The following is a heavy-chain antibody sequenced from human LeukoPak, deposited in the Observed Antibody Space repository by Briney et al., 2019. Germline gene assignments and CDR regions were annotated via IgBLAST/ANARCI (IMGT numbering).Heavy chain of an antibody. J-gene: IGHJ3*02. Sequence: PGGSLTLSCAASGITLSAYTMNWVRQAPGKGLEWVSAISGSGGSTYYADSVKGRFTISRDNSKNTLYLQMSSLRAEDTAVYYCAKDLSVVRGVIRAFDIWGQGTMVTVSS. CDR1: GITLSAYT. D-gene: IGHD3-10*01. CDR2: ISGSGGST. CDR3: AKDLSVVRGVIRAFDI. V-gene: IGHV3-23*01.